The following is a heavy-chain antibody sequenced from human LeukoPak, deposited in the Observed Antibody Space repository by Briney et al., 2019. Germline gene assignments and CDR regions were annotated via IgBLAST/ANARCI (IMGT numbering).Heavy chain of an antibody. D-gene: IGHD3-10*01. CDR2: FDPEDGET. CDR1: GYTLTELS. J-gene: IGHJ4*02. V-gene: IGHV1-24*01. CDR3: VRDYYGSGHFDY. Sequence: ASEKVSCKVSGYTLTELSMHWVRQAPGKGLEWMGGFDPEDGETIYAQKFQGRVTMTEDTSTDTAYMELSSLRSEDTAVYYCVRDYYGSGHFDYWGQRTLVTVSS.